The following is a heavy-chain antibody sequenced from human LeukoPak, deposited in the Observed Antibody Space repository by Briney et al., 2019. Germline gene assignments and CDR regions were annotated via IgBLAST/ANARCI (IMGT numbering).Heavy chain of an antibody. Sequence: ASVKVSCKASGYIFVGYYIHWVRQAPGQGLEWMGWINPNNGGTNFAQKFQGRVTMTRDTSITTAYMELSRLRSDDAAIYYCARRGGELYYYYYMDVWGEGTTVTVSS. V-gene: IGHV1-2*02. CDR2: INPNNGGT. J-gene: IGHJ6*03. CDR1: GYIFVGYY. CDR3: ARRGGELYYYYYMDV. D-gene: IGHD3-10*01.